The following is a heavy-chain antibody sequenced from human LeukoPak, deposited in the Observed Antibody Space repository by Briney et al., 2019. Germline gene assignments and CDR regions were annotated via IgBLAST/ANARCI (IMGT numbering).Heavy chain of an antibody. CDR1: GFTFSSYA. V-gene: IGHV3-30*04. CDR3: ARDRNGILTGYFDY. D-gene: IGHD3-9*01. CDR2: ISYDGSNK. Sequence: GRSLRLSCAASGFTFSSYAMHWVRQAPGKGLEWVAVISYDGSNKYYADSVKGRFTISRDNSKNTLYLQMNSLRAEDTAVYYCARDRNGILTGYFDYWGQGTLVTVSS. J-gene: IGHJ4*02.